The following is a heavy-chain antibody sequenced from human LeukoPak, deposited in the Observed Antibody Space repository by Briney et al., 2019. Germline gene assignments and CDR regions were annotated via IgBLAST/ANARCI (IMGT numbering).Heavy chain of an antibody. CDR2: NYYSGST. J-gene: IGHJ5*02. CDR1: GGSISSYY. V-gene: IGHV4-59*01. CDR3: AREYYYGSPPFNWFDP. Sequence: SETLSLTCTVSGGSISSYYWSWIRQPPGKGLEWIGYNYYSGSTNYNPSLKSRVTISVDTSKNQFSLKLSSVTAADTAVYYCAREYYYGSPPFNWFDPWGQGTLVTVSS. D-gene: IGHD3-10*01.